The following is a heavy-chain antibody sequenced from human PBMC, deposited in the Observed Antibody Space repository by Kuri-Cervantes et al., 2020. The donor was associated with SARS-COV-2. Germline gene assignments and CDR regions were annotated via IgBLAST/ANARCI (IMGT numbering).Heavy chain of an antibody. CDR1: GGSISSQSYY. Sequence: GSLRLSCTVSGGSISSQSYYWGWIRQPPGKGLEWIGSVYYSGTTYYNPSLRSRVTISVDTSKNQFSLKLSSVTAADTAVYYCARGGFLTGYRGTRGAFDIWGQGTMVTVSS. CDR2: VYYSGTT. D-gene: IGHD3-9*01. V-gene: IGHV4-39*07. CDR3: ARGGFLTGYRGTRGAFDI. J-gene: IGHJ3*02.